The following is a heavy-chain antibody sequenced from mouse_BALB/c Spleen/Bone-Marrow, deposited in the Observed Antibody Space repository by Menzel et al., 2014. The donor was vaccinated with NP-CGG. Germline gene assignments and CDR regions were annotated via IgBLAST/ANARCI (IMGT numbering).Heavy chain of an antibody. CDR3: ARRGDYYGNYADY. CDR1: GYSITSGYS. D-gene: IGHD2-1*01. V-gene: IGHV3-1*02. CDR2: IRYSGST. J-gene: IGHJ4*01. Sequence: EVKLMESGSDLVKPSQSLSLTCTVTGYSITSGYSWHWIRQFPGNKLEWMGYIRYSGSTNYNPSLKSRISITRDTSKNHFFLQLNSVTTEDTATYYCARRGDYYGNYADYWGQGTSVTVSS.